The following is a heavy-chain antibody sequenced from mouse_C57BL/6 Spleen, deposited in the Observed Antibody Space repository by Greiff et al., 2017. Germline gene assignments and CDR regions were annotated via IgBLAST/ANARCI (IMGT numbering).Heavy chain of an antibody. D-gene: IGHD1-1*01. J-gene: IGHJ1*03. CDR2: IRLKSDNYAT. CDR3: TRSLYYYGSSLWYFDV. V-gene: IGHV6-3*01. CDR1: GFTFSNYW. Sequence: EVQGVESGGGLVQPGGSMKLSCVASGFTFSNYWMNWVRQSPEKGLEWVAQIRLKSDNYATHYAESVKGRFTISRDDSKSSVYLQMNNLRAEDTGIYYCTRSLYYYGSSLWYFDVWGTGTTVTVSS.